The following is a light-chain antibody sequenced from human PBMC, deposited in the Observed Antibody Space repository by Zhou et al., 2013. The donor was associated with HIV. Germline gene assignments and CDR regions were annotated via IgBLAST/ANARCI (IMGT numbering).Light chain of an antibody. J-gene: IGKJ4*01. CDR3: QQLNSYLLT. V-gene: IGKV1-13*02. CDR1: QDIGSA. Sequence: AIQLTQSPSSLSASVRGRVTITCRASQDIGSALAWYQQKPGKAPKLLLYAASRLENGVPSRFSGSKSGTDYTLTITRLQPEDFATYYCQQLNSYLLTFGGGTKVEIK. CDR2: AAS.